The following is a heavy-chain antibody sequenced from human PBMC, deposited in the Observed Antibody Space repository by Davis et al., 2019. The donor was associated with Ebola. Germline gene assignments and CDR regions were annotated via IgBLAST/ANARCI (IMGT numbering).Heavy chain of an antibody. CDR2: IYYTGIS. V-gene: IGHV4-59*12. J-gene: IGHJ6*02. Sequence: MPSETLSLTCIVSGVSISRYFWSWIRQPPGRGLEWIGNIYYTGISNYNPSLKSRVTISVDTSKDQFSLKLNYVTAADTAVYYCTRGWGMDVWGQGATVTVSS. CDR3: TRGWGMDV. CDR1: GVSISRYF. D-gene: IGHD6-13*01.